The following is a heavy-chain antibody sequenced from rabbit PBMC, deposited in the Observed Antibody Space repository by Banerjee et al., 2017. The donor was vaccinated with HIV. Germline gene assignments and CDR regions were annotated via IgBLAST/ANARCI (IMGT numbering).Heavy chain of an antibody. Sequence: QEQLEESGGGLVKPGGTLTLTCKASGIDFSSYYYMCWVRQPPGKGLEWIACIAIGSGGFTYYASWAKGRFTISKTSSTTVTLQMTSLTAADTATYFCARGVGGSYGPYFGMDLWGPGTLVTVS. CDR1: GIDFSSYYY. CDR2: IAIGSGGFT. J-gene: IGHJ6*01. V-gene: IGHV1S45*01. D-gene: IGHD8-1*01. CDR3: ARGVGGSYGPYFGMDL.